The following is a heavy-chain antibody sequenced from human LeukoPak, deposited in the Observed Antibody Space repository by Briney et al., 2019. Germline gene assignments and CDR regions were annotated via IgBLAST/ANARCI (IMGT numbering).Heavy chain of an antibody. D-gene: IGHD6-19*01. CDR2: IYSGGST. J-gene: IGHJ4*02. Sequence: GGSLRLSCAASGFTVSSNYMSWVRQAPGKGLEWVSVIYSGGSTYYADSVKGRFTISRDNSKNTLYLQMNSLRAEDTAVYYCAKSTRPGGSKQWLVLGSDYFDYWGQGTLVTVSS. CDR3: AKSTRPGGSKQWLVLGSDYFDY. V-gene: IGHV3-53*01. CDR1: GFTVSSNY.